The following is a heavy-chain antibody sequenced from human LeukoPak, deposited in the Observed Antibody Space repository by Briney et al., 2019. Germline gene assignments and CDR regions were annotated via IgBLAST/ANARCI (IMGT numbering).Heavy chain of an antibody. Sequence: GGSLRLSCAASGFTFSDFWMTWVRQAPGKGLEWVANIKQDGSVTNHVESVRGRFTISRDNPKNSLYLQMNSLGVEDTAVYYCARDPASGNNPYRGQGTLVTVSS. CDR1: GFTFSDFW. CDR3: ARDPASGNNPY. J-gene: IGHJ4*02. D-gene: IGHD1/OR15-1a*01. V-gene: IGHV3-7*01. CDR2: IKQDGSVT.